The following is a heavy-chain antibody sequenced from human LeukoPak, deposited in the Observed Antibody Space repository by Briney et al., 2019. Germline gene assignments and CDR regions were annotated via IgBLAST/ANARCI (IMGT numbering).Heavy chain of an antibody. D-gene: IGHD3-22*01. CDR2: ISYDGSNK. V-gene: IGHV3-30-3*01. CDR3: ARDPTYYYDSSGYSYYFDY. CDR1: GGTFSSYA. Sequence: SCKASGGTFSSYAMHWVRQAPGKGLEWVAVISYDGSNKYYADSVKGRFTISRDNSKNTLYLQMNSLRAEDTAVYYCARDPTYYYDSSGYSYYFDYWGQGTLVTVSS. J-gene: IGHJ4*02.